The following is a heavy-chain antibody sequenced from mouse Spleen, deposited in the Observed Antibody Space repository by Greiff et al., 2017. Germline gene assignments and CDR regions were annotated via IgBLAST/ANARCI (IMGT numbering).Heavy chain of an antibody. D-gene: IGHD4-1*01. V-gene: IGHV1-69*01. CDR3: ARSKDNWEDF. CDR2: IAPSDSYT. J-gene: IGHJ2*01. CDR1: GYTFTSYW. Sequence: QVHVKQPGAELVMPGTSVKLSCKASGYTFTSYWMHWVKQRPGQGLEWIGEIAPSDSYTNYNQNFKGKATLTLDKSSNTAYMQLSSLTSEDSAVYYCARSKDNWEDFWGQGTTLTVSS.